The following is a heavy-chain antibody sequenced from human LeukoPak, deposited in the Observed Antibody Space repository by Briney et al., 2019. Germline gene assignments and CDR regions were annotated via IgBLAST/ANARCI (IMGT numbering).Heavy chain of an antibody. J-gene: IGHJ3*02. D-gene: IGHD3-10*01. CDR1: GGSITNLDYY. CDR2: IYTSGGT. V-gene: IGHV4-61*02. Sequence: ASETLSLTCTVSGGSITNLDYYWTWIRQPAGKRLEWIGRIYTSGGTNYNPSLKSRVTMSVDRSKNEISLHLASLTAADTALYYCAGRGSSSGSFDIWGPGTFVTVSS. CDR3: AGRGSSSGSFDI.